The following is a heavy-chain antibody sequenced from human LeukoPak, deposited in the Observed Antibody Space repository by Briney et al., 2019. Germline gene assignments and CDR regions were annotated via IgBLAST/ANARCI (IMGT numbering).Heavy chain of an antibody. CDR3: ARDGGLDY. D-gene: IGHD2-15*01. Sequence: ASVKVSCKASGYTFTGYYIHWLRQAAGQGLEWMGWINPNSGGTNFAQKFQGRVTMTRDTSISTAYMELSRLRSDDTAVYFCARDGGLDYWGQGTLVTVSS. V-gene: IGHV1-2*02. CDR1: GYTFTGYY. J-gene: IGHJ4*02. CDR2: INPNSGGT.